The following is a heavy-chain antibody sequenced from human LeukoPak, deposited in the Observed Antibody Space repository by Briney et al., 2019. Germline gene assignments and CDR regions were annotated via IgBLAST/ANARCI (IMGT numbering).Heavy chain of an antibody. D-gene: IGHD3-10*01. CDR3: ARPHEGSGSYFRGYYYYYMDV. Sequence: SVKVSCKASGGTFSSYAISWVRQAPGQGLEWMGGIIPIFGTANYAQKFQGRVTITADKSTSTAYMELSSLRSEDTAVYYCARPHEGSGSYFRGYYYYYMDVWGKGTTVTVSS. J-gene: IGHJ6*03. V-gene: IGHV1-69*06. CDR2: IIPIFGTA. CDR1: GGTFSSYA.